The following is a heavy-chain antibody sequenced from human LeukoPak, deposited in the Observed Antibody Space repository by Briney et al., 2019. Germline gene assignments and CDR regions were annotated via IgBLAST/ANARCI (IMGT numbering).Heavy chain of an antibody. CDR2: IIPIFGTA. CDR1: GGTFSSYA. V-gene: IGHV1-69*05. J-gene: IGHJ5*02. D-gene: IGHD2-15*01. Sequence: GASVKVSCKASGGTFSSYAISWVRQAPGQGLEWMGGIIPIFGTANYAQKFQGRVTITTDESTSTAYMELSSLRFEDTAVYYCARGVVAAMSHWFDPWGQGTLVTVSS. CDR3: ARGVVAAMSHWFDP.